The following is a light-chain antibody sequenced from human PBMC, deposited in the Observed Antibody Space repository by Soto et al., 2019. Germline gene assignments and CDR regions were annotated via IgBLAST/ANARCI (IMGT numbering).Light chain of an antibody. Sequence: QSALTQPASVSGSPGQSITIACTGTSSDIGGYNFVSWYQQHPGKAPKLLISDVGNRPSGVSNRFSGSKSGNTASLTISGLQAEDEAHYYCNSYRTVSTYVFGTGTKLTVL. CDR1: SSDIGGYNF. CDR3: NSYRTVSTYV. CDR2: DVG. V-gene: IGLV2-14*01. J-gene: IGLJ1*01.